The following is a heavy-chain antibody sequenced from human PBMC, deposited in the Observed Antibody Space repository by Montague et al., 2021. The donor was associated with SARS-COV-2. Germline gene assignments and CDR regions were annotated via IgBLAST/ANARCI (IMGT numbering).Heavy chain of an antibody. V-gene: IGHV4-59*01. CDR1: GGSISSYY. Sequence: SETLSLTCTVSGGSISSYYWNWIRQSPDKGLEWIGYINYSGSANYNPSLKSRVTISVDTSKNQLSLNLSSVTAADTAVYYCARRGVVVIPAVVEYYYGMDVWGQGTTVTASS. CDR2: INYSGSA. J-gene: IGHJ6*02. D-gene: IGHD2-2*01. CDR3: ARRGVVVIPAVVEYYYGMDV.